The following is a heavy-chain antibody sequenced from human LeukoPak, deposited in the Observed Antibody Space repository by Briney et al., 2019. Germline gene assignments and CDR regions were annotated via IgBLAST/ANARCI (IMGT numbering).Heavy chain of an antibody. CDR3: ARGVGDYCSGGSCYYFDS. V-gene: IGHV3-7*03. CDR1: GFAFDNYW. D-gene: IGHD2-15*01. CDR2: IKQDGSEK. Sequence: PGGSLRLSCASSGFAFDNYWMSWVRQAPGKGLEWVANIKQDGSEKNYVDSVKGRFTISRDNAKNSLSLQMNSLRAEDMALYYCARGVGDYCSGGSCYYFDSWGQGTLVTVSS. J-gene: IGHJ4*02.